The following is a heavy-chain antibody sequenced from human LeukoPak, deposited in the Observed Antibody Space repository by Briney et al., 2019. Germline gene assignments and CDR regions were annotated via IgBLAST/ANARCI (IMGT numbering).Heavy chain of an antibody. CDR3: ASQHIVVVVTGMCLDY. CDR1: GFTFSSYW. J-gene: IGHJ4*02. V-gene: IGHV3-74*01. D-gene: IGHD2-21*01. CDR2: INTDGSST. Sequence: GGSLRLSCAASGFTFSSYWMHWVRQAPGKGLVWVSRINTDGSSTSYADSVKGRFTISRDNAKNTLYLQMYSLRAEDTAVYYCASQHIVVVVTGMCLDYWGQGTLVTVSS.